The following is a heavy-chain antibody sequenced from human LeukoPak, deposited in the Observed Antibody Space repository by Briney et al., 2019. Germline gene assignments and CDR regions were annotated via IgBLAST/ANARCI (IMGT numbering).Heavy chain of an antibody. J-gene: IGHJ6*03. D-gene: IGHD6-25*01. Sequence: SETLSLTCTVSGGSISSYYWSWIRQPAGKGLEWIGRIYNSGTTYYNPSLKSRVTISVDTSKNQFSLILSSVTAADTAVYYCASSAATYYSYFYYYMGVWGNGTTVTVSS. CDR1: GGSISSYY. CDR2: IYNSGTT. V-gene: IGHV4-4*07. CDR3: ASSAATYYSYFYYYMGV.